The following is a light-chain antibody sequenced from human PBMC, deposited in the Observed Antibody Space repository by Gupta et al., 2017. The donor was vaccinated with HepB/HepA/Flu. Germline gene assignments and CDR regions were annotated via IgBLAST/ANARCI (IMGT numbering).Light chain of an antibody. CDR3: QQRSNGPFT. CDR2: DAS. CDR1: QSVSSY. V-gene: IGKV3-11*01. J-gene: IGKJ3*01. Sequence: EIVLTQSPATLSLSPGDRATLSCRASQSVSSYLAWYQQKPGQAPRLLIYDASNRATGIPARFSGSGSGTXFTLTIXSLEPEDFAVYYCQQRSNGPFTLGXETKVDIK.